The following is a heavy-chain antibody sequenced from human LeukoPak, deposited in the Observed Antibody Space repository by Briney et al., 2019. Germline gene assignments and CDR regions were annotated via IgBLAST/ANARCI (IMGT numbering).Heavy chain of an antibody. D-gene: IGHD3-22*01. V-gene: IGHV4-34*01. CDR3: ARGRINYYDSSGQYYFDY. Sequence: SETLSLTCAVYGGSFSGYYWSWIRQPPGKGLEWIGEINHSGSTNYNPSLKSRVTISVDTSKSQFSLKLSSVTAADTAVYYCARGRINYYDSSGQYYFDYWGQGTLVTVSS. CDR1: GGSFSGYY. CDR2: INHSGST. J-gene: IGHJ4*02.